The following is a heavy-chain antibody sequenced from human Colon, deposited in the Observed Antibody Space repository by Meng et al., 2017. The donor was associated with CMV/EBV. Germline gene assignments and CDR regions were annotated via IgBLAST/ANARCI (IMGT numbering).Heavy chain of an antibody. D-gene: IGHD6-13*01. CDR3: ASREQQRAAFDY. J-gene: IGHJ4*02. CDR1: GFSFGSYT. Sequence: GGSLRLSCAASGFSFGSYTMRWVRQPHGRGLEWVSSINYRGSDTYYADSVKGRFTISRDNAKNSLYLQMNRLRADDTAVYYCASREQQRAAFDYWGQGTLVTVSS. CDR2: INYRGSDT. V-gene: IGHV3-21*01.